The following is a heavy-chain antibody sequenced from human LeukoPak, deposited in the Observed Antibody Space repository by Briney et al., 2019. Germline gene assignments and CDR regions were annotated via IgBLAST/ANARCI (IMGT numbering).Heavy chain of an antibody. D-gene: IGHD2-21*01. V-gene: IGHV5-51*01. CDR2: IYPGDSDT. J-gene: IGHJ3*02. Sequence: GESLKISCKGSGYTFTTYWIGWVRQIPGKGLEWVGIIYPGDSDTRYSPSFQGQVTISADKSISTAYLQWSSLKASDTAMYYCARSSVVATLGTSDIWGQGTMVTVSS. CDR1: GYTFTTYW. CDR3: ARSSVVATLGTSDI.